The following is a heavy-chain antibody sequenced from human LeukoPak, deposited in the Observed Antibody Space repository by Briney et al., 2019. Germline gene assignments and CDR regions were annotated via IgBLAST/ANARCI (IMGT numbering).Heavy chain of an antibody. CDR1: GYTFTSYD. CDR2: MNPNSGNT. J-gene: IGHJ4*02. CDR3: ARVLARTGTTFPRGFDY. V-gene: IGHV1-8*01. Sequence: GASVKVSCKASGYTFTSYDINWVRQATGQGLEWMGWMNPNSGNTGYAQKFQGRVTMTRNTSISTAYMELSSLRSEDTAVYCCARVLARTGTTFPRGFDYWGQGTLVTVSS. D-gene: IGHD1-1*01.